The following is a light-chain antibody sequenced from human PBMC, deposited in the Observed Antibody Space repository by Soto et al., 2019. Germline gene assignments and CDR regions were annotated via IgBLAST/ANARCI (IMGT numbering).Light chain of an antibody. J-gene: IGLJ2*01. CDR2: ANY. Sequence: QAVVTQPPSVSGAPGQRVTISCTGSSSNIGASYDVHWYQHLPGTAPKLLIYANYNRPSGVPDRFSGSKSGTSASLAITGLQAEDEADYYCQSYDTTVSGAVVFGGGTKVTVL. CDR3: QSYDTTVSGAVV. CDR1: SSNIGASYD. V-gene: IGLV1-40*01.